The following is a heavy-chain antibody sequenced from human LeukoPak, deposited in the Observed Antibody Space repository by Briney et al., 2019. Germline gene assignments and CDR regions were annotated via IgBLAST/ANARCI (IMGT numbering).Heavy chain of an antibody. CDR1: GGSINGNDYY. CDR3: ARTNYYVYYMDV. V-gene: IGHV4-39*01. Sequence: SEALSLTCTVSGGSINGNDYYWGWICQPPGQGLEWIRSHYYSGSTYYNPSLKSRVTISVDTSKNQFFLRLSSVTAADTAMYYCARTNYYVYYMDVWGRGTTVTVSS. CDR2: HYYSGST. J-gene: IGHJ6*03. D-gene: IGHD2-8*01.